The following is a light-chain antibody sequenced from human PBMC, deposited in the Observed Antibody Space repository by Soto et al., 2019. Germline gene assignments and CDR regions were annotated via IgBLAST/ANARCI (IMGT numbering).Light chain of an antibody. CDR2: GNS. V-gene: IGLV1-40*01. CDR3: QSYDNNLTGHV. CDR1: SSNIGAGYD. J-gene: IGLJ1*01. Sequence: QSVLTQPPSVSGAPGQRVTISCTGSSSNIGAGYDVHWYQQLPGTAPKLLIYGNSNRPSGVPDRFSGSKSGTSASLAITGLQAEYEADYYCQSYDNNLTGHVVGPRTKVT.